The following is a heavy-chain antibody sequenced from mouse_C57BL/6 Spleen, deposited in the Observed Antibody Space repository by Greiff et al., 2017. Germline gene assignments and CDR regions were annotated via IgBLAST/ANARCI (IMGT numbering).Heavy chain of an antibody. V-gene: IGHV3-6*01. CDR2: ISYDGSN. CDR3: AREGYYGSSYDAMDY. D-gene: IGHD1-1*01. Sequence: VQLQQSGPGLVKPSQSLSLTCSVTGYSITSGYYWNWIRQFPGNKLEWMGYISYDGSNNYNPSLKNRISITRDTSKNQFFLKLNSVTTEDTATYYCAREGYYGSSYDAMDYWGQGTSVTVSS. J-gene: IGHJ4*01. CDR1: GYSITSGYY.